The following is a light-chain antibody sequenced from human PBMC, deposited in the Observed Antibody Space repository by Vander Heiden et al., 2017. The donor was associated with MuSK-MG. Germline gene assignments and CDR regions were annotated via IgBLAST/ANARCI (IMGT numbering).Light chain of an antibody. Sequence: DTQMTQSPSTRSASVGDRVTTTCRASQRISSWLAWYQQKPGKAPKLLIYDASSMESGVPSRFSGSGSGTEFTLTISRLQPDDFAAYYCQQYNSYRYTFGPGTKLEIK. CDR2: DAS. J-gene: IGKJ2*01. V-gene: IGKV1-5*01. CDR3: QQYNSYRYT. CDR1: QRISSW.